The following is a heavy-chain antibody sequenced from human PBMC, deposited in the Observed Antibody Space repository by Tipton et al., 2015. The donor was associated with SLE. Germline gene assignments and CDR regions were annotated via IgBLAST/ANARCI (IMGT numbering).Heavy chain of an antibody. CDR1: GDSVTSSGYY. CDR2: ISYDGRT. V-gene: IGHV4-31*03. CDR3: ATGHFDF. D-gene: IGHD1-1*01. J-gene: IGHJ5*01. Sequence: TLSLTCTATGDSVTSSGYYWSWIRQHPGKGLEWIGFISYDGRTKYNPSLRSRVAVSMDTSRNQFSLRLKSVTAADTAVYYCATGHFDFWGQGRLVTVSS.